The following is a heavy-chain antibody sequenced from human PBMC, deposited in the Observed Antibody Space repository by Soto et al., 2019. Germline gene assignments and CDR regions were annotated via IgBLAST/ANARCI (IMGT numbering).Heavy chain of an antibody. CDR3: ATYSPGIAAAGRGRSYYYGMDV. J-gene: IGHJ6*02. D-gene: IGHD6-13*01. CDR2: INPNSGGT. Sequence: GASVKVSCKASGYTFTGYYMHWVRQAPGQGLEWMGWINPNSGGTNYAQKFQGRVTMTRDTSISTAYMELSRLRSDDTAVYYCATYSPGIAAAGRGRSYYYGMDVWGQGTKVTVSS. V-gene: IGHV1-2*02. CDR1: GYTFTGYY.